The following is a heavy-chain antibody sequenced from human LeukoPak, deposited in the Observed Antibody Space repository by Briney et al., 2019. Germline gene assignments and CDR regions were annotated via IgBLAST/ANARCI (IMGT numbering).Heavy chain of an antibody. V-gene: IGHV1-18*01. J-gene: IGHJ4*02. CDR1: GYTLTELS. Sequence: ASVKVSCKVSGYTLTELSMHWVRQAPGQGLEWMGWISAYNGNTNYAQKLQGRVTMTTDTSTSTAYMVLRSLRSDDTAGYYCARGDTAFSPYYFDYWGQGTLVTVSS. CDR3: ARGDTAFSPYYFDY. D-gene: IGHD5-18*01. CDR2: ISAYNGNT.